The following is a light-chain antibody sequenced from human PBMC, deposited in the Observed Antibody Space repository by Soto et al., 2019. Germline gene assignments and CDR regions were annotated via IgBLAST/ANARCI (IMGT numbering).Light chain of an antibody. CDR3: QQYDNDSWT. CDR1: QSISSW. CDR2: KAS. J-gene: IGKJ1*01. Sequence: DIQMTQSPSTLSASVGDRFIITCRASQSISSWLAWYQQKPGKAPNLLIYKASTLKSGVPSRFSGSGSGTEFTLTISSLQPDDFATYYCQQYDNDSWTFGQGTKVEIK. V-gene: IGKV1-5*03.